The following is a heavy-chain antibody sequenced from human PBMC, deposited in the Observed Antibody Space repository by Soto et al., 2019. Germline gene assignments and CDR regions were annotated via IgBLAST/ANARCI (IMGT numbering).Heavy chain of an antibody. CDR3: ARVTVLLWFGEYDTTDAFDI. CDR1: GFTFDDYT. V-gene: IGHV3-43*01. Sequence: GSLRLSCAASGFTFDDYTMHWVRQAPGKGLEWVSLISWDGGSTYYADSVKGRFTISRDNAKNSLYLQMNSLRAEDTAVYYCARVTVLLWFGEYDTTDAFDIWGQGTMVTVSS. CDR2: ISWDGGST. D-gene: IGHD3-10*01. J-gene: IGHJ3*02.